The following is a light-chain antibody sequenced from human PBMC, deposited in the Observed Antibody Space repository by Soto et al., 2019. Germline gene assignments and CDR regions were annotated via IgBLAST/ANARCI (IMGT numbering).Light chain of an antibody. V-gene: IGKV1-39*01. CDR2: AAS. CDR1: QSISSY. CDR3: QQSYSTSIT. J-gene: IGKJ5*01. Sequence: DIQLTQSPSSLSASVGDRVAITCRASQSISSYLNWYQQKPGKAPKLLIYAASSLQSWVPSRFSGSGSGTDFTLTISSLQPDDFATYYCQQSYSTSITFGQGTRREIK.